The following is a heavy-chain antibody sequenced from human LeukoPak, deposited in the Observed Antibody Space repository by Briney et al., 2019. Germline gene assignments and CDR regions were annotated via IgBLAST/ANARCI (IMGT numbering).Heavy chain of an antibody. CDR2: INPNSGGT. Sequence: ASVKVSCKASGYTLTGYYMHWVRQAPGQGLEWMGWINPNSGGTNYAQKFQGWVTMTRDTSISTAYMELSRLRSDDTAVYYCARAPGVVVPAGFYYYYYGMDVWGQGTTVTVSS. D-gene: IGHD2-2*01. V-gene: IGHV1-2*04. CDR1: GYTLTGYY. CDR3: ARAPGVVVPAGFYYYYYGMDV. J-gene: IGHJ6*02.